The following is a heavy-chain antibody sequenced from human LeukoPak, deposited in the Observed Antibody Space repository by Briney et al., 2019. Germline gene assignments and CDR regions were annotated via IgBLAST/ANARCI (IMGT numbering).Heavy chain of an antibody. D-gene: IGHD5-12*01. CDR3: ARDGYSGYAYYFDY. Sequence: SETLSLTRTVSGGSISSYYWSWIRQPAGKGLEWIGRIYTSGSTNYNPSLKSRVTMSVDTSKNQFSLKLSSVTAADTAVYYCARDGYSGYAYYFDYWGQGTLVTVSS. J-gene: IGHJ4*02. CDR1: GGSISSYY. V-gene: IGHV4-4*07. CDR2: IYTSGST.